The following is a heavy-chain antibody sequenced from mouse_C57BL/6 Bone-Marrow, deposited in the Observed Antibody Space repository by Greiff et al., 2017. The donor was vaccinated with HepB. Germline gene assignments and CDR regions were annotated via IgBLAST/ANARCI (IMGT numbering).Heavy chain of an antibody. CDR1: GYTFTSYW. CDR2: IDPSDSYT. V-gene: IGHV1-59*01. J-gene: IGHJ2*01. D-gene: IGHD2-2*01. Sequence: QVQLQQSGAELVRPGTSVKLSCKASGYTFTSYWMHWVKQRPGQGLEWIGVIDPSDSYTNYNQKFKGKATLTVDTSSSTAYMQLSSLTSEDSAVYYCASSTMVTGRVDYWGQGTTLTVSS. CDR3: ASSTMVTGRVDY.